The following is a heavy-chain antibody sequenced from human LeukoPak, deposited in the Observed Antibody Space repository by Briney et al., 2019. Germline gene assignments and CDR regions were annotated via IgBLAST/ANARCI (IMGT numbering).Heavy chain of an antibody. CDR2: FDPEEGET. V-gene: IGHV1-24*01. D-gene: IGHD3-10*01. J-gene: IGHJ3*02. CDR1: GYTLTELS. Sequence: GASVKVSSKVYGYTLTELSMHWVRQAPGRVRGWMGGFDPEEGETIYAQKFEGRVTMTEDTSTDTAYMELSSLRSEDTAVYYCARVRGLRHDAFDIWGQGTMATVSS. CDR3: ARVRGLRHDAFDI.